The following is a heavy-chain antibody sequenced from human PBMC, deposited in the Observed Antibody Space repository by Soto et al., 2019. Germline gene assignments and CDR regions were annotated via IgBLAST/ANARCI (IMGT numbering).Heavy chain of an antibody. J-gene: IGHJ4*02. Sequence: QITLKESGPTLVKPTQTLTLTCTFSGFSLSSTRMAVGWLRQPPGKALEWLALIYWDDDKRYSPFLKSRLTITTDTAKNPVVLTMSNMDPVDTARYYCAHIVVAGLGYYFDYWGQGTLVTVSS. CDR3: AHIVVAGLGYYFDY. CDR2: IYWDDDK. D-gene: IGHD6-19*01. CDR1: GFSLSSTRMA. V-gene: IGHV2-5*02.